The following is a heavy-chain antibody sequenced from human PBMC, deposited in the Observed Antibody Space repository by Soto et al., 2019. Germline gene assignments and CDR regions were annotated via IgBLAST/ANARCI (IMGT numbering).Heavy chain of an antibody. J-gene: IGHJ3*02. D-gene: IGHD1-26*01. V-gene: IGHV3-23*01. Sequence: VQLLESGGGLVEPGGSLRLSCAASGFTFSSYAMSWVRQAPGKGLEWVSGISVSGGSTYYADSVKGRLTISRDSSKNTLYLQMNSLRAEDTAVYYCAKDSTSVTFDIWGQGTMVTVSS. CDR3: AKDSTSVTFDI. CDR2: ISVSGGST. CDR1: GFTFSSYA.